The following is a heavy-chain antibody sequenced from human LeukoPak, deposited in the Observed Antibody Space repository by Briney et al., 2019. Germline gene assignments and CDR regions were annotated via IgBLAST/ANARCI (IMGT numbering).Heavy chain of an antibody. Sequence: PSETLSLTCTVSGGSISSYYWSWIRQPPGKGLEWIGYIYYSGSTNYNPSLKSRVTISVDTSKNQFSLKLSSVTAADTAVYYCARAHSGYSYAMDVWGKGTTVTVSS. CDR1: GGSISSYY. J-gene: IGHJ6*04. D-gene: IGHD5-18*01. CDR3: ARAHSGYSYAMDV. CDR2: IYYSGST. V-gene: IGHV4-59*01.